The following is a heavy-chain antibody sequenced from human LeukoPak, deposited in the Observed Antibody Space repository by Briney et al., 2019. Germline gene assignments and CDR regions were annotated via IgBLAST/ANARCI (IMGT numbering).Heavy chain of an antibody. Sequence: GGSLRLSCAASGFTFSSYAMHWVRQAPGKGLEWVAVISYDGSNKYYADSVKGRFTISRDNSKNTLYLQMNSLRAEDTAVYYCARGVDAIVATYSGYWGQGTLVTVSS. J-gene: IGHJ4*02. V-gene: IGHV3-30-3*01. CDR3: ARGVDAIVATYSGY. CDR1: GFTFSSYA. CDR2: ISYDGSNK. D-gene: IGHD5-12*01.